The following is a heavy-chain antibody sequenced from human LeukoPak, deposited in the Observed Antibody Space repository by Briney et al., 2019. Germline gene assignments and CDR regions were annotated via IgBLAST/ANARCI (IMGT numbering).Heavy chain of an antibody. Sequence: ASVKVSCKASGYTFTGFYIHWVRQAPGQGLEWMGRINPNSGDTNYAQKFQGRVTMTRGTSISTAYMELSRLRSDDTAVYYCARDLATHPDYWGQGTLVTVPS. CDR2: INPNSGDT. V-gene: IGHV1-2*06. J-gene: IGHJ4*02. CDR1: GYTFTGFY. CDR3: ARDLATHPDY.